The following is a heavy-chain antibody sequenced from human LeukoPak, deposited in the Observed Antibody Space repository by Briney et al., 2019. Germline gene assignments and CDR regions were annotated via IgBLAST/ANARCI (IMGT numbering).Heavy chain of an antibody. CDR2: IYYSGSI. V-gene: IGHV4-61*08. Sequence: PSQTLSLTCKVSGGSISSGGYYWSWIRQPPGKGLEWIGDIYYSGSIKYNPSLKSRVTMSVDTSKNQFSLKLSSVTAADTAIYYCARENPSGYYNRPIDYWGQGTLVTVSS. CDR1: GGSISSGGYY. CDR3: ARENPSGYYNRPIDY. J-gene: IGHJ4*02. D-gene: IGHD3-22*01.